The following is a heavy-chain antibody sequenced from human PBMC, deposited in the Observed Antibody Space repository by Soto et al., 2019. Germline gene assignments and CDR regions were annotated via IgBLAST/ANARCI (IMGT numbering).Heavy chain of an antibody. Sequence: SETLSLTCTVSGGAVSSGTYYWSWIRQPPGKGLEWIGHIYFTGSTNYNPSLKSRVTMSLDTSRTQFSLKLSSVTAADTAVYYCTRGPPRAQWLDPWGRGTLVTVSS. V-gene: IGHV4-61*01. CDR2: IYFTGST. CDR3: TRGPPRAQWLDP. CDR1: GGAVSSGTYY. J-gene: IGHJ5*02.